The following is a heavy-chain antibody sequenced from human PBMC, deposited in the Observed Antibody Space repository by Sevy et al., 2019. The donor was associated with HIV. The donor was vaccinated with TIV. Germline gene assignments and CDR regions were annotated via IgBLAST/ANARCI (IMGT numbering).Heavy chain of an antibody. D-gene: IGHD1-26*01. CDR2: IKSKIDCATR. V-gene: IGHV3-15*01. CDR1: GFTFNNAW. J-gene: IGHJ4*02. Sequence: GGSLRLSCEASGFTFNNAWMSWVRQAPGKGLEWVDRIKSKIDCATRDFAAPVKGRFAISRDDSKNTLYLQMNSLKTEDTAVYYCTAGVGTSDFDYWGRGVLVTVSS. CDR3: TAGVGTSDFDY.